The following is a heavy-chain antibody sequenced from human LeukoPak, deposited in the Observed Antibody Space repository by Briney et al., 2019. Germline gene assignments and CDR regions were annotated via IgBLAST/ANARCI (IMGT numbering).Heavy chain of an antibody. J-gene: IGHJ3*02. Sequence: TGGSLRLSCAASGFTFSSYSMNWVRQAPGKGLEWVSSISSSSSYIYYADSVKGRFTISRDNAKNSLYLQMNSLRAEDTAVYYCARANVENGDSDAFDIWGQGTMVTVSS. V-gene: IGHV3-21*01. CDR3: ARANVENGDSDAFDI. D-gene: IGHD4-17*01. CDR1: GFTFSSYS. CDR2: ISSSSSYI.